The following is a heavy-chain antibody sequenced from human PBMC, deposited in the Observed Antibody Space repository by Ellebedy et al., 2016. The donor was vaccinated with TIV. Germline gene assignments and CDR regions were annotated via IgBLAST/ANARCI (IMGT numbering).Heavy chain of an antibody. CDR3: ALSFGITMVRGVDY. J-gene: IGHJ4*02. Sequence: MPSETLSLTCTVSGGSISSSSYYWGWIRQPPGKGLEWIGSIYYSGSTYYNPSLKSRVTISVDTSKNQFSLKLSSVTAADTAVYYCALSFGITMVRGVDYWGQGTLVTVSS. D-gene: IGHD3-10*01. CDR2: IYYSGST. V-gene: IGHV4-39*01. CDR1: GGSISSSSYY.